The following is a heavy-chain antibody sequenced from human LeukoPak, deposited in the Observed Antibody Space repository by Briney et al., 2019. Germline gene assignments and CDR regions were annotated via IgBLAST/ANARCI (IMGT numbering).Heavy chain of an antibody. V-gene: IGHV3-30*02. CDR1: GFTFSSYA. CDR3: AKSLHSGSYSVEHFHY. D-gene: IGHD1-26*01. J-gene: IGHJ1*01. CDR2: KRYDESDK. Sequence: PGGSLRLSCVTSGFTFSSYAMHWVRQAPGEGLEWVAFKRYDESDKYYADAVKGRFTTSRDTSINTQYLQINNLRPEDTAVYYCAKSLHSGSYSVEHFHYWGQATLVTVSS.